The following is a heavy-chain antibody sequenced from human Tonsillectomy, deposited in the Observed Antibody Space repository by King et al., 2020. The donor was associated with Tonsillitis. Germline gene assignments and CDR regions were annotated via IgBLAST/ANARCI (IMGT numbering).Heavy chain of an antibody. V-gene: IGHV3-15*01. Sequence: VQLVESGGGLLKPGESLRLSCVAPGFTFNNAWMSWVRQAPGKGLEWVGRIKSKNDGETTDYGAPVKGRFTISRDDSKNTLYLHMNSLKTEDTAVYYCTTDVGNSINFDNWGQGTLVTVSS. D-gene: IGHD4-23*01. CDR3: TTDVGNSINFDN. J-gene: IGHJ4*02. CDR2: IKSKNDGETT. CDR1: GFTFNNAW.